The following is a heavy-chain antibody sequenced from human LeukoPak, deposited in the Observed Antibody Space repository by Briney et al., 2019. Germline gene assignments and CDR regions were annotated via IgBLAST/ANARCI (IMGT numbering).Heavy chain of an antibody. D-gene: IGHD4-17*01. CDR3: AKHYGDYYYYYYGMDV. CDR2: VFYTGNA. Sequence: SETLSLTCSVSGGSLSKYYWSWIRQPPGKGLEWIGYVFYTGNANYSPSFKSRVTISVDTSKNQFSLKLNSVTAADTAVYYCAKHYGDYYYYYYGMDVWGQGTTVTVSS. CDR1: GGSLSKYY. V-gene: IGHV4-59*08. J-gene: IGHJ6*02.